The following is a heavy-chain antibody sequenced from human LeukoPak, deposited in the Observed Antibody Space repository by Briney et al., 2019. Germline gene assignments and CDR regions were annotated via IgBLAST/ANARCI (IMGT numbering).Heavy chain of an antibody. CDR1: GFPVSSHG. CDR2: IWYDGSKK. CDR3: ARDVSYNRLDY. J-gene: IGHJ4*02. V-gene: IGHV3-33*01. D-gene: IGHD1-14*01. Sequence: GGSLRLSCATSGFPVSSHGFYWVRQAPGKGLEWVAVIWYDGSKKYYADSVKGRSTISRDNSKNTLYLEMNSLRAEDTAVYYCARDVSYNRLDYWGQGTLVTVSS.